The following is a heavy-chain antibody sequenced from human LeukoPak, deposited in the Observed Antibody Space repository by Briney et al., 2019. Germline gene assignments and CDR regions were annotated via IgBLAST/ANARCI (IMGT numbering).Heavy chain of an antibody. CDR1: GFTFSSYG. D-gene: IGHD3-10*01. Sequence: GGTLRLSCAASGFTFSSYGMSWVRKAPGKGLEWVSAISGSGGSTYYADSVKGRFTISRDNSKNTPYMQMNSLRAEDTAVYYCAKSKGFITNDYMDVWGKGTTVTISS. CDR2: ISGSGGST. CDR3: AKSKGFITNDYMDV. J-gene: IGHJ6*03. V-gene: IGHV3-23*01.